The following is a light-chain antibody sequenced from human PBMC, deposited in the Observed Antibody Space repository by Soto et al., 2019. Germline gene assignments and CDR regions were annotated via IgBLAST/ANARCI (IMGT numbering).Light chain of an antibody. CDR1: QGIATF. V-gene: IGKV1-9*01. J-gene: IGKJ3*01. Sequence: IQLTQSPSSLSASVGDRVTISCRASQGIATFLAWYQQKPGKAPKLLIYGASTLQSGVPSRFSGSGSGTDFTLTISSLQPEDFATFFCQQLNSFPIPFGPGTKVDIK. CDR3: QQLNSFPIP. CDR2: GAS.